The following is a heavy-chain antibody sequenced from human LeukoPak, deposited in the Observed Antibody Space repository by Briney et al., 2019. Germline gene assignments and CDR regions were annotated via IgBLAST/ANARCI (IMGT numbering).Heavy chain of an antibody. J-gene: IGHJ5*02. CDR2: ISSSSSYI. CDR1: GLTFSSHW. CDR3: AREIAAAGIRWFDP. Sequence: GGSLRLSCAASGLTFSSHWMHWVRQAPGKGLEWVSSISSSSSYIYYADSVKGRFTISRDNAKNSLYLQMNSLRAEDTAVYYCAREIAAAGIRWFDPWGQGTLVTVSS. D-gene: IGHD6-13*01. V-gene: IGHV3-21*01.